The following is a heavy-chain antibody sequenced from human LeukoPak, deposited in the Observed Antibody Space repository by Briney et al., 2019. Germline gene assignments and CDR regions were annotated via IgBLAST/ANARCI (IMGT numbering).Heavy chain of an antibody. D-gene: IGHD3-3*01. Sequence: GGSLRLSCAASGFTFSNAWMSWVRQAPGKGLEWVGRIKSKTDGGTTDYAAPVKGRFTISRDDSKNTLYLQMNSLKTEDTAVYYCTTDALHYDFWSGYYVPDYWGQGTLVTVSS. CDR1: GFTFSNAW. V-gene: IGHV3-15*01. CDR2: IKSKTDGGTT. CDR3: TTDALHYDFWSGYYVPDY. J-gene: IGHJ4*02.